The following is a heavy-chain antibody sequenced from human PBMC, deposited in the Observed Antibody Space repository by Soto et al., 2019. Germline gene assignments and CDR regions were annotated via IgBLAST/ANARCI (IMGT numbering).Heavy chain of an antibody. Sequence: SVKVSCKASGGSFGTSTISWVRQAPGQGLEWMGGIIPMFRTVNYAQKFQGRVTITADESTSIAYMELNSLRSEDTAVFYCTSFEEQWVIGGAYFDSWGQGTLVTVSS. CDR2: IIPMFRTV. V-gene: IGHV1-69*13. J-gene: IGHJ4*02. CDR1: GGSFGTST. D-gene: IGHD2-21*01. CDR3: TSFEEQWVIGGAYFDS.